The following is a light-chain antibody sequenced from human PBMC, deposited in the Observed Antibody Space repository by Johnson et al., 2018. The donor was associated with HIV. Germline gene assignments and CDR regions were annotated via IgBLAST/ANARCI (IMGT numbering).Light chain of an antibody. J-gene: IGLJ1*01. CDR1: SSNIGNNY. CDR2: ENN. CDR3: GTWDTSLSPGGV. V-gene: IGLV1-51*02. Sequence: QSVLTQPPSVSAAPGQKVTISCSGSSSNIGNNYVSWYQQLPGTAPKLLIYENNKRPSGIPDRFSGSKSGTSATLGITGLQTGDEADYYCGTWDTSLSPGGVFGSGTKFTVL.